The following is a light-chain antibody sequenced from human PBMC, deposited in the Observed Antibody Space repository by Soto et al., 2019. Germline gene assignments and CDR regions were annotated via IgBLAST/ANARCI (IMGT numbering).Light chain of an antibody. CDR2: GAS. V-gene: IGKV3-11*01. J-gene: IGKJ5*01. CDR1: QSVNNN. CDR3: QQRSNWPIT. Sequence: TQSPFTLSVSPGERATLSCTASQSVNNNVAWYQQKPGHTPRLLIYGASSRATGIPARFSGSGSGTDFTLTISSLEPEDFVVYYCQQRSNWPITFGQGTRLEIK.